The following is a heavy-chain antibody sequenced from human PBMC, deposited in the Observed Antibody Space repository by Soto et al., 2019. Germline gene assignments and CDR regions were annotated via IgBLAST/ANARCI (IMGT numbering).Heavy chain of an antibody. D-gene: IGHD2-21*02. CDR1: GFTFSHYT. V-gene: IGHV3-23*01. CDR3: KTRMTAHFDY. J-gene: IGHJ4*02. CDR2: ISDRPTGHT. Sequence: PGGSLRLSCVASGFTFSHYTLNWVRRAPGKGLEWVSTISDRPTGHTHYAESVRGRFTISRDDSRDTVFLQMDSLRAEDTAVYYCKTRMTAHFDYWGQGVLVTVSS.